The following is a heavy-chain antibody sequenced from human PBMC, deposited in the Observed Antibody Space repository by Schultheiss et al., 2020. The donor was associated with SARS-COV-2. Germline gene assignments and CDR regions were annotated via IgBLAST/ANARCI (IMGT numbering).Heavy chain of an antibody. CDR3: ARGSEWEPGRFDY. Sequence: KISCKASGGTFSSYAISWVRQAPGQGLEWMGRIIPILGIANYAQKFQGRVTMTTDTSTSTAYMELRSLRSDDTAVYYCARGSEWEPGRFDYWGQGTLVTVSS. J-gene: IGHJ4*02. CDR2: IIPILGIA. D-gene: IGHD1-26*01. CDR1: GGTFSSYA. V-gene: IGHV1-69*04.